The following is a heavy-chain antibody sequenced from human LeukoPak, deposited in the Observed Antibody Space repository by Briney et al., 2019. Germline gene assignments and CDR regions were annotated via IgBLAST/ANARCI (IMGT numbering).Heavy chain of an antibody. CDR2: ISPSSGAAYESI. CDR3: ARGWGGYSSYPPDY. CDR1: GFSLSDYN. J-gene: IGHJ4*02. V-gene: IGHV3-48*01. D-gene: IGHD5-12*01. Sequence: PGGSLRLSCAASGFSLSDYNMIWVRQAPGMGLEWISCISPSSGAAYESIYYSISAKGRFTISRDIASNSLLLQMSSLRVEDTAVYYCARGWGGYSSYPPDYWGQGILVIVSS.